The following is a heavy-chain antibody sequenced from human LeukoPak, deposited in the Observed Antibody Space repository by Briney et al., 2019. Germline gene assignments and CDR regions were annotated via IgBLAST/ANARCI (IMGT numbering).Heavy chain of an antibody. J-gene: IGHJ5*02. CDR3: AKTPIAVPRGGWFDP. CDR1: GFTFSSYA. Sequence: PGGSLRLSCAASGFTFSSYAMSWVRQAPGKGLERVSAISGSGGSTYYADSVKGRFTISRDNSKNTLYLQMNSLRAEDTAVYYCAKTPIAVPRGGWFDPWGQGTLVTVSS. D-gene: IGHD6-19*01. CDR2: ISGSGGST. V-gene: IGHV3-23*01.